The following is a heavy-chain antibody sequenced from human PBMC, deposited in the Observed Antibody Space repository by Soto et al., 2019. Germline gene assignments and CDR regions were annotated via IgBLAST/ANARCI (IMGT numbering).Heavy chain of an antibody. CDR2: ISGSADGT. CDR1: GFTFSSYA. J-gene: IGHJ4*02. CDR3: AKSLRGIIIVFDY. V-gene: IGHV3-23*01. Sequence: GGSLRLSCAGSGFTFSSYAMSWVRQAPGKGLEWVSGISGSADGTYYADSVKGRFTISRDNSKNTLHLQMNSLGAEDTAVYYFAKSLRGIIIVFDYWGQGTQVTVSS. D-gene: IGHD3-10*01.